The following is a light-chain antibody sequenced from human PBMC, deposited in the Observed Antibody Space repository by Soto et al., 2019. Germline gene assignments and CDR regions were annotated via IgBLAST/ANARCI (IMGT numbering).Light chain of an antibody. J-gene: IGKJ1*01. CDR3: QQYNNWPPLT. V-gene: IGKV3-15*01. Sequence: EFVLTQSPGTLSLSPGERATLSCRASQTVRNNYLAWYQQKPGQAPRLLIYGASTRATGIPARFSGSGSGTEFTLTISSLQSEDFAVYYCQQYNNWPPLTFGQGTKVDIK. CDR2: GAS. CDR1: QTVRNN.